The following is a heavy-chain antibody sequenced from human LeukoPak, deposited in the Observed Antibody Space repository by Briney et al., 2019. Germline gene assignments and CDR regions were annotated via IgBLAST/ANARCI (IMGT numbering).Heavy chain of an antibody. Sequence: PGGSLRLSCAASGFTFSSYGMSWVRQAPGKGLEWVSVMYTLGSTYYADSVKGRFVISRDNSKNTLYLQMNSLRVEDTAAYFCAGYGGSYPYYMDVWGKGTTVTVSS. V-gene: IGHV3-66*01. CDR1: GFTFSSYG. D-gene: IGHD1-26*01. CDR2: MYTLGST. CDR3: AGYGGSYPYYMDV. J-gene: IGHJ6*03.